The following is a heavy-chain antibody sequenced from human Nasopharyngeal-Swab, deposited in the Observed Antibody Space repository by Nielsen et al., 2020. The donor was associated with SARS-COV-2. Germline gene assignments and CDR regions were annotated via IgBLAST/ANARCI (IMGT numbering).Heavy chain of an antibody. J-gene: IGHJ4*02. CDR1: GFTFSSYG. V-gene: IGHV3-30*02. CDR2: IWYDGSNK. CDR3: AKDVHGDYGGIDY. D-gene: IGHD4-17*01. Sequence: GESLKISCAASGFTFSSYGMHWVRQAPSKGLEWVAVIWYDGSNKYYADSVKGRFTISRDNSKNTLYLQMNSLRVDDTAVYYCAKDVHGDYGGIDYWGQGTLVTVSS.